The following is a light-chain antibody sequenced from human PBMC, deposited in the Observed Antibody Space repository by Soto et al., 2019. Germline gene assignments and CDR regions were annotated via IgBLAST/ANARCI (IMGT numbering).Light chain of an antibody. Sequence: QSALTQPASVSGSPGQSITISCTGTSSDVGGYNYVSWYQQHPGKAPKLMIYDVSNRPSGVSNRFSGSKSGNTASLTISGLQAEDEAAYYCSSYTRGSTVVFGGGPQLTVL. J-gene: IGLJ2*01. V-gene: IGLV2-14*01. CDR2: DVS. CDR3: SSYTRGSTVV. CDR1: SSDVGGYNY.